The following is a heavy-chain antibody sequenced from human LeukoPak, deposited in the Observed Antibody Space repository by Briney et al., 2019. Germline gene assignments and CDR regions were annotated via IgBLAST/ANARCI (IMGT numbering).Heavy chain of an antibody. V-gene: IGHV4-4*07. Sequence: PSETLSLTCTVSGGSFSSYYWSWIRQPAGKGLEWIGHIYTSGTTNYNPSLKSRVTMSIDTSKNQFSLKLSSVTAADSAIYYCARDAKYYFGSRTYFFFEYWGQGTLLTVSS. CDR3: ARDAKYYFGSRTYFFFEY. CDR2: IYTSGTT. CDR1: GGSFSSYY. J-gene: IGHJ4*02. D-gene: IGHD3-10*01.